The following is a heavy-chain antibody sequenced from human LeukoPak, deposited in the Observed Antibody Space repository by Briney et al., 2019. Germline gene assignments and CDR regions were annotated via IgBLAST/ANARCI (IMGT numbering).Heavy chain of an antibody. D-gene: IGHD5-18*01. CDR2: INPNSGGT. J-gene: IGHJ6*02. V-gene: IGHV1-2*02. Sequence: ASVKVSCKASGYTFTGYYMHWVRQAPGQGLEWMGWINPNSGGTNYAQKFQGRVTMTRDTSISTAYMELSRLRSDDTAVYYCSREENTAYLRYCYGMDVWGQGTTVPVSS. CDR1: GYTFTGYY. CDR3: SREENTAYLRYCYGMDV.